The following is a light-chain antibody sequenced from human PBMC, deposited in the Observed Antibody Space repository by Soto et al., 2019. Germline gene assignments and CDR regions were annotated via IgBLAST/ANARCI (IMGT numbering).Light chain of an antibody. V-gene: IGLV2-18*02. J-gene: IGLJ1*01. CDR3: SSFTTSNTYV. Sequence: QSARTQPPSVSGSPGQAVTISCTGTSADVGIYNRVAWYQQSPDTSPKLVVCDVSNRPSGVPDRFSGSKSGSTASLTISGLQAEDEADYYCSSFTTSNTYVFGTGTKVTVL. CDR2: DVS. CDR1: SADVGIYNR.